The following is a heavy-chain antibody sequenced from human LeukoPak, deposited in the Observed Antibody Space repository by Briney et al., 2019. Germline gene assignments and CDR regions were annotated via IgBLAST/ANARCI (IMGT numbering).Heavy chain of an antibody. CDR3: ARGYGYGYDDAFDI. Sequence: GGSLRLSCAASGFTVSINYMSWVRQAPGKGLEWVSVIYSGGNTYYADSVKGRFTISRDNSKNTLYLQMNSLRAEDTAVYYCARGYGYGYDDAFDIWGQGTMVTVSS. CDR1: GFTVSINY. J-gene: IGHJ3*02. CDR2: IYSGGNT. D-gene: IGHD5-18*01. V-gene: IGHV3-66*01.